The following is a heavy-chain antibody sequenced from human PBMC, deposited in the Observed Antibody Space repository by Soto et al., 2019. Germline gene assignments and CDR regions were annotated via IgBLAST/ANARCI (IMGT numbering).Heavy chain of an antibody. D-gene: IGHD6-13*01. CDR3: ARRYSSRWYNY. Sequence: QVQLQQCGAGLLKPSETLSLTCAVYGGSFSGYYWSWIRQPPGKGLEWIGEINHSGSTNYNPSLRSRVTTSVDTSKNQFSLKLSSVTAADTAVYYCARRYSSRWYNYWGQGTLVTVSS. CDR1: GGSFSGYY. V-gene: IGHV4-34*01. J-gene: IGHJ4*02. CDR2: INHSGST.